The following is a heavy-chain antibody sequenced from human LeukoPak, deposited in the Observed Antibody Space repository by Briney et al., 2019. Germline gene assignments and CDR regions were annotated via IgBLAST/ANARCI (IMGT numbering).Heavy chain of an antibody. CDR3: ARAGSSTSPRFGWFDP. Sequence: ASVKVSCKASGYTFTGYYMHWVRQAPGQGLEWMGWINPNSGGTNYAQKFQGRVTMTRDTSISTAYMELSRLRSDDTAVYYCARAGSSTSPRFGWFDPWGQGTLVTVSS. D-gene: IGHD2-2*01. CDR2: INPNSGGT. V-gene: IGHV1-2*02. CDR1: GYTFTGYY. J-gene: IGHJ5*02.